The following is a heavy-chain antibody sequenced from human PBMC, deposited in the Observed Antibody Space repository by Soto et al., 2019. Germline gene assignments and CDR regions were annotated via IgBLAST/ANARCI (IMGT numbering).Heavy chain of an antibody. CDR1: GFTFSSYS. J-gene: IGHJ4*02. V-gene: IGHV3-21*01. D-gene: IGHD3-10*01. CDR2: ISSSSSYI. Sequence: GGSLRLSCAASGFTFSSYSMNWVRQAPGKGLEWVSSISSSSSYIYYADSVKGRFTISRDNAKNSLYLQMNSLRAEDTAVYYCARASEAMVRGVIHFDYWGQGTLVTVSS. CDR3: ARASEAMVRGVIHFDY.